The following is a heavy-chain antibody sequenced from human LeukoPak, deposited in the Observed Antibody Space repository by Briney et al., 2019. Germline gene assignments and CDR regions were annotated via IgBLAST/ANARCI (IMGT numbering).Heavy chain of an antibody. CDR3: ARQEEWELQGLDY. Sequence: SETLSLTCTVSGGSISSSRYYWGWIRQPPGKGLEWIGSIYYSGSTYYNPSLKSRVTISVGTSKNQFSLKLSSVTAADTAVYYCARQEEWELQGLDYWGQGTLVTVSS. CDR2: IYYSGST. J-gene: IGHJ4*02. D-gene: IGHD1-26*01. V-gene: IGHV4-39*01. CDR1: GGSISSSRYY.